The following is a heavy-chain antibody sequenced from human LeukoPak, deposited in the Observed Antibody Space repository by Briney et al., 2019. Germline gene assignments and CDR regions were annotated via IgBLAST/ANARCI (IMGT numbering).Heavy chain of an antibody. CDR3: ARDYSGSYGLDY. V-gene: IGHV3-74*01. J-gene: IGHJ4*02. D-gene: IGHD1-26*01. Sequence: GGSLRLSCAASGFTFSSYWMHWVRQAPGKGLVWVSRINSDGSSTSYADSGKGRFTISRDNAKNTLYLQMNSLRAEDTAVYYCARDYSGSYGLDYWGQGTLVTVSS. CDR2: INSDGSST. CDR1: GFTFSSYW.